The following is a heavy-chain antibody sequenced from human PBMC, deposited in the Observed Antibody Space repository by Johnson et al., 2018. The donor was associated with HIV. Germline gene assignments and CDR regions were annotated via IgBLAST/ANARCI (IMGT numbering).Heavy chain of an antibody. CDR1: GFTFSSYA. V-gene: IGHV3-48*02. J-gene: IGHJ3*02. D-gene: IGHD4-17*01. CDR2: ISSSGSTI. CDR3: ARESTPWGADYVGYAFDI. Sequence: VQLVESGGGVVQPGRSLRLSCAASGFTFSSYAMHWVRQAPGKGLEWVSHISSSGSTIYYADSVKGRFTISRDNAKKSLYLQMNSLRDEDTAVYYCARESTPWGADYVGYAFDIWGQGTMVTVSS.